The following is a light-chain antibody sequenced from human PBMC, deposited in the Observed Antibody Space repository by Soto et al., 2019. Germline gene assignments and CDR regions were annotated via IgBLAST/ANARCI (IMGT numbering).Light chain of an antibody. CDR2: DAS. CDR1: QSISNS. CDR3: QQHGSSPIT. Sequence: EIVLTQSPATLSLSPGERATLSCRASQSISNSLAWYQQKPGQAPSLLIFDASKRATGIPARFSGSGSGTDFTLTIDRLEPEDFAMYYCQQHGSSPITFGQGTRLEIK. J-gene: IGKJ5*01. V-gene: IGKV3-11*01.